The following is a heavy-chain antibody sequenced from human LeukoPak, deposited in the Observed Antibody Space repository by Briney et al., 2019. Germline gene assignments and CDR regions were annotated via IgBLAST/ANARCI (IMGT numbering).Heavy chain of an antibody. D-gene: IGHD3-10*01. J-gene: IGHJ4*02. V-gene: IGHV3-23*01. CDR3: AKHGSVWFGELFFDY. CDR2: ISGSGGST. CDR1: GFTFSSYG. Sequence: GGSLRLSCVASGFTFSSYGMSWVRQAPGKGLEWVSAISGSGGSTYYADSVKGRFTISRDNSKNTLYLQMNSLRAEDTAVYYCAKHGSVWFGELFFDYWGQGTLVTVSS.